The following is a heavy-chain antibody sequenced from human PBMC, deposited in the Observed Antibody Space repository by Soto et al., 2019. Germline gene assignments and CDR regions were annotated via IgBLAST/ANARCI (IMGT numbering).Heavy chain of an antibody. V-gene: IGHV1-18*04. Sequence: ASVKVSCKASGYTFTSYGISWVRQAPGQGLEWMGWISAYNGNTNHAQKLQGRVTMTTDTSTSTAYMELRSLRSDDTAVYYCARHIIRFLEWSPNGYWFDPWGQGTLVTVSS. J-gene: IGHJ5*02. D-gene: IGHD3-3*01. CDR2: ISAYNGNT. CDR3: ARHIIRFLEWSPNGYWFDP. CDR1: GYTFTSYG.